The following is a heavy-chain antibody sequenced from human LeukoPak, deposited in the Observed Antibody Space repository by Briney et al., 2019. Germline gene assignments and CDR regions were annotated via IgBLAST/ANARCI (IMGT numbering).Heavy chain of an antibody. CDR1: GFTFSSYW. Sequence: GGSLRLSCAASGFTFSSYWMSWARQAPGKGLEWVSYISSSGTTIYYADSVKGRFTISRDNAKNSLYLQMNSLRAEDTAVYYCARASYHTSGYVFDYWGQGTLVTVSS. J-gene: IGHJ4*02. CDR2: ISSSGTTI. V-gene: IGHV3-48*04. D-gene: IGHD3-22*01. CDR3: ARASYHTSGYVFDY.